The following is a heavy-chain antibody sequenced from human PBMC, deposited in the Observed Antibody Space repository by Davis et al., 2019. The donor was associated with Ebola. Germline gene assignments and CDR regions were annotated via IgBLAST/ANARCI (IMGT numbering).Heavy chain of an antibody. CDR1: GFTLSGYG. D-gene: IGHD6-19*01. CDR3: AKDRGSGWNYFGMDV. J-gene: IGHJ6*02. Sequence: GGSLRLSCAASGFTLSGYGMHWVRQAPGKGLEWVAVIAYDGSQKLYGDFVRGRSTISRDNSKNTLYLEMNSLRTEDTALYYCAKDRGSGWNYFGMDVWGQGTTVTVSS. V-gene: IGHV3-30*18. CDR2: IAYDGSQK.